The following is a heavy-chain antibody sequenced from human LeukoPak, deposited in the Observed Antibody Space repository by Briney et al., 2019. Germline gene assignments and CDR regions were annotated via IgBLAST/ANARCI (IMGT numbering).Heavy chain of an antibody. Sequence: TLSLTCTVSGGSISSGGFYWSWIRQHPGKGLEWIGYIYYSGSTYYNPSLKSRVTISVDTSKNQFSLKLSSVTAADTAVYYCARDGGYSYGYGDAFDIWGQGTMVTVSS. CDR3: ARDGGYSYGYGDAFDI. CDR2: IYYSGST. CDR1: GGSISSGGFY. J-gene: IGHJ3*02. V-gene: IGHV4-31*03. D-gene: IGHD5-18*01.